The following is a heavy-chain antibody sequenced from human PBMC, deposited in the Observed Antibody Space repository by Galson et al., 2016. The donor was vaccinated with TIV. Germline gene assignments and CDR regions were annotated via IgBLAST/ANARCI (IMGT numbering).Heavy chain of an antibody. J-gene: IGHJ5*02. V-gene: IGHV5-10-1*01. CDR3: ARSATAGSEWVDP. CDR2: IDSRDSYT. Sequence: QSGAEVKKPGESLRISCKTSGYSFTNYWITWVRQMPGNGLEWMGRIDSRDSYTNYSPTFQGNVTISTGKSISTAYLQWTSLKASDSAIYYVARSATAGSEWVDPWGQGTLVTVSS. CDR1: GYSFTNYW. D-gene: IGHD6-13*01.